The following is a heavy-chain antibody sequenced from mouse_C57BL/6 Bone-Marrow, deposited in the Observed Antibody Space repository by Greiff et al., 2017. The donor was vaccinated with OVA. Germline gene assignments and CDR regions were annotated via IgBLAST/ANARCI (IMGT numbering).Heavy chain of an antibody. Sequence: EVQLVESGPGMVKPSQSLSLTCTVTGYSITSGYDWHWLRHFPGNKLEWMGYISYSGSTNYNPSLKRRISITHDTSKNHFFLKLNSMTTEDTATYYCARERRFYYFDYWGQGTTLTVSS. V-gene: IGHV3-1*01. CDR2: ISYSGST. D-gene: IGHD1-1*01. CDR1: GYSITSGYD. CDR3: ARERRFYYFDY. J-gene: IGHJ2*01.